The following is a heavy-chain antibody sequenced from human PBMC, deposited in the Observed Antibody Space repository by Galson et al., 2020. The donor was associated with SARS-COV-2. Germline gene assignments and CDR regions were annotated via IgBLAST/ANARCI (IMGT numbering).Heavy chain of an antibody. CDR2: IYYSGRT. V-gene: IGHV4-31*03. D-gene: IGHD1-26*01. J-gene: IGHJ4*02. CDR3: ARYREYLLLRGCDY. Sequence: SETLSLTCTVSGGSISSGGYYWSWIRQHPGKGLEWIGYIYYSGRTYYNPSLKSRVTISVDTSKNQFSLKLSSVTAADTAVYYCARYREYLLLRGCDYWGQGTLVTVSS. CDR1: GGSISSGGYY.